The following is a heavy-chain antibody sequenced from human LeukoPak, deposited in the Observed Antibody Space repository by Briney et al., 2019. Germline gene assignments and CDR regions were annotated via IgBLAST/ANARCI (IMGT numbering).Heavy chain of an antibody. D-gene: IGHD6-19*01. CDR3: ATEGYSSGWWAAFDI. CDR1: GFTLSNAW. Sequence: PGVTLRLPCEASGFTLSNAWMRWVRQAPGKGLEWVGRIKSRTDGGTTDYAAPVKGRFTISRDDSKNTLFLQMKSLKTDDTAVYDCATEGYSSGWWAAFDIWGQGTMVTVSS. J-gene: IGHJ3*02. CDR2: IKSRTDGGTT. V-gene: IGHV3-15*01.